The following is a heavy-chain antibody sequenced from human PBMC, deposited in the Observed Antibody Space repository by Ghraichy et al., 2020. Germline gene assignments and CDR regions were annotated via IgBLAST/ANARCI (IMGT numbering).Heavy chain of an antibody. J-gene: IGHJ6*02. CDR3: ARDLSSPYYGMDV. V-gene: IGHV3-48*02. CDR2: ISSSSSTI. CDR1: GFTFNRHD. Sequence: GESLRLSCAGSGFTFNRHDMVWVRQAPGKGLEWVSYISSSSSTIFYADSVKGRFTISRDNAKNSVYLQMNSLRDDDTALYYCARDLSSPYYGMDVWGQGTTVTVSS.